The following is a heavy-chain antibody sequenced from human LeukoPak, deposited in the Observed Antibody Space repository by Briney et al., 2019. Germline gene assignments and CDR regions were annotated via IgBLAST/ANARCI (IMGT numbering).Heavy chain of an antibody. J-gene: IGHJ4*02. CDR3: AREGGLALYYFDY. D-gene: IGHD6-19*01. CDR1: GGSFSGYY. V-gene: IGHV4-34*01. CDR2: INHSGST. Sequence: SETLSLTCAVYGGSFSGYYWSWIRQPPGKGLEWIGEINHSGSTNYNPSPKSRVTISVDTSKNQFSLKLSSVTAADTAVYYCAREGGLALYYFDYWGQGTLVTVSS.